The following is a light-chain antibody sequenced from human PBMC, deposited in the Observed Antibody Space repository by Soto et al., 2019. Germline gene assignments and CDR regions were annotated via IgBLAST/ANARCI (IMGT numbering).Light chain of an antibody. V-gene: IGKV3-15*01. CDR2: GAS. CDR1: QSVSSN. Sequence: EIVKTQSPATLSVSPGKRATLSCRASQSVSSNLAWYQQKPGQAPRLLIYGASTRATGIPARFSGSGSGTEFTLTISSLQSEDFAVYYCQQHGTFGQGTKVDIK. CDR3: QQHGT. J-gene: IGKJ1*01.